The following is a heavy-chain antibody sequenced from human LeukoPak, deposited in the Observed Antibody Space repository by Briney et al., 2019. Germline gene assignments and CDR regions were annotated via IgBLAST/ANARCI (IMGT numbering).Heavy chain of an antibody. CDR1: GFTFSDYY. CDR2: ISSSGTGI. V-gene: IGHV3-11*01. D-gene: IGHD2-21*02. CDR3: VRDCGGDCPTPWHYYYYGLDV. J-gene: IGHJ6*02. Sequence: GGSLRLSCAASGFTFSDYYMSWIRQAPGKRLEWVSFISSSGTGIYYADSVKGRFTISRDLAKNSLYLQMNSLRAEDTAVYYCVRDCGGDCPTPWHYYYYGLDVWGQGTTVTVSS.